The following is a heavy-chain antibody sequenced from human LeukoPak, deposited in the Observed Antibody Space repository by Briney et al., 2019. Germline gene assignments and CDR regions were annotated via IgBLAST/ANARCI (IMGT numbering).Heavy chain of an antibody. Sequence: GGSLRLSCAGSGCTFSSYAMHWVRQAPGKGLEWVAIISFDGSNKDYADSIKGRFTVSRDNSKNTLYLQMNSLRTEDTAVYFCAKERISPAGTYDYWGQGTLVTVSS. J-gene: IGHJ4*02. V-gene: IGHV3-30*04. CDR3: AKERISPAGTYDY. CDR1: GCTFSSYA. D-gene: IGHD6-13*01. CDR2: ISFDGSNK.